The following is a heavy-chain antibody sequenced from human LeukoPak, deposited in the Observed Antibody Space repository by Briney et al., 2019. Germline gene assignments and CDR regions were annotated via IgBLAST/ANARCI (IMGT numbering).Heavy chain of an antibody. J-gene: IGHJ5*02. CDR1: GGSFSGYY. CDR2: INHSGST. D-gene: IGHD6-13*01. V-gene: IGHV4-34*01. Sequence: PSETLSLTCAVYGGSFSGYYWSWIRQPPGKGLEWIGEINHSGSTNYNPSLKSRVTISADTSKNQFSLKLSSVTAADTAVYYCARGIAAADPLNWFDPWGQGTLVTVSS. CDR3: ARGIAAADPLNWFDP.